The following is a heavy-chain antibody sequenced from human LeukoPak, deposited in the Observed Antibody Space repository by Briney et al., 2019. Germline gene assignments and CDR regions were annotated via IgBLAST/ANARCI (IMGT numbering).Heavy chain of an antibody. CDR3: ARQVGWLQLLPYYFDY. CDR1: GYSFTSYW. J-gene: IGHJ4*02. CDR2: IYPGDSDT. D-gene: IGHD5-24*01. V-gene: IGHV5-51*01. Sequence: GESLKISCKGPGYSFTSYWIGWVRQMPGKGLEWMGIIYPGDSDTRYSPSFQGQVTISADKSISTAYLQWSSLKASDTAMYYCARQVGWLQLLPYYFDYWGQGTLVTVSS.